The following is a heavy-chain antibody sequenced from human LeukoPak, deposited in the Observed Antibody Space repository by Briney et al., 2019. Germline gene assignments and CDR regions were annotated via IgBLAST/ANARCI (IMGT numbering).Heavy chain of an antibody. CDR2: ISWNSGSI. D-gene: IGHD3-9*01. J-gene: IGHJ3*02. CDR3: AKDISGKLYYDILTGYGDAFDI. V-gene: IGHV3-9*01. CDR1: GFTFDDYA. Sequence: PGRSLRLSCAASGFTFDDYAMHWVRQAPGKGLEWVSGISWNSGSIGYADSVKGRFTISRDNAKNSLYLQMNSLRAEDTALYYCAKDISGKLYYDILTGYGDAFDIWGQGTMVTVSS.